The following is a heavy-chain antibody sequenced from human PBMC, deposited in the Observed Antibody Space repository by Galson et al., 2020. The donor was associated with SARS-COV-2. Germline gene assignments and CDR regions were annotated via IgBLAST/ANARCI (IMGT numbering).Heavy chain of an antibody. D-gene: IGHD2-2*01. CDR2: FDPEDGET. Sequence: ASVKVSRKVSGYTLTELSMHWVRQAPGKGLEWMGGFDPEDGETIYAQKFQGRVTMTEDTSTDTAYMELSSLRSEDTAVYYCATLPVVPAAYYYGMDVWGQGTTVTVSS. CDR3: ATLPVVPAAYYYGMDV. J-gene: IGHJ6*02. CDR1: GYTLTELS. V-gene: IGHV1-24*01.